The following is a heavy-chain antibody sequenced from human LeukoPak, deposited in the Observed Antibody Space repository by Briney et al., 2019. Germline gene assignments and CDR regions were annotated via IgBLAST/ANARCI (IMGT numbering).Heavy chain of an antibody. CDR1: GLTFNKYW. J-gene: IGHJ1*01. V-gene: IGHV3-7*01. Sequence: GGSLRLSCEASGLTFNKYWMTWVRQAPGKGLEWVANIKQDGSEKNYVDSVKGRFTISRDNAKNSLSLRMNSLSAEDTAVYYCATGYSSGWYFYFQHWGQGSLVSVSS. D-gene: IGHD6-19*01. CDR2: IKQDGSEK. CDR3: ATGYSSGWYFYFQH.